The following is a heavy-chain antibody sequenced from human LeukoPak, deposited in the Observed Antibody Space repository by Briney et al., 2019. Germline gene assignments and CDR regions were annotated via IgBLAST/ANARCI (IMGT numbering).Heavy chain of an antibody. D-gene: IGHD3-22*01. CDR2: IWYDGSNK. CDR1: GFTFSSYG. CDR3: ARGRRYYYDSSGYLGY. J-gene: IGHJ4*02. Sequence: GGSLRLSCAASGFTFSSYGMHWVRQAPGKGLEWVAVIWYDGSNKYYADSVKGRFTISRDNSKNTLYLQMNSLRAEDTAVYYCARGRRYYYDSSGYLGYWGQGTLVTVSS. V-gene: IGHV3-33*01.